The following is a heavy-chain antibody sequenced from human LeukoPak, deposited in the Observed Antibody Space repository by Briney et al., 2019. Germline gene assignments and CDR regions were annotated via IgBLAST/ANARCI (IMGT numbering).Heavy chain of an antibody. CDR1: GFTFSSYW. V-gene: IGHV3-7*01. CDR2: IKQDGSEK. Sequence: GGSLRLSRAASGFTFSSYWMSWVRQAPGKGLEWVANIKQDGSEKYYVDSVKGRFTISRDNTKNSLYLQMNSLRAEDTAVYYCARWPKQQLDNYFDYWGQGTLVTVSS. J-gene: IGHJ4*02. D-gene: IGHD6-13*01. CDR3: ARWPKQQLDNYFDY.